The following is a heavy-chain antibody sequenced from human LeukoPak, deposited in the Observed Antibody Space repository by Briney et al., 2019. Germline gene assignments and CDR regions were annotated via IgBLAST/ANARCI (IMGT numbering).Heavy chain of an antibody. V-gene: IGHV3-21*01. CDR1: GFTFSSYS. Sequence: GGSLRLSCAASGFTFSSYSMNWVRQAPGKGLEWVSSISSSSSYIYYADSVKGRFTISRDNAKNSLYLQMNSLRAEDTAVYYCARERWLPVRPDYWGQGTLVTVSS. CDR2: ISSSSSYI. D-gene: IGHD5-24*01. CDR3: ARERWLPVRPDY. J-gene: IGHJ4*02.